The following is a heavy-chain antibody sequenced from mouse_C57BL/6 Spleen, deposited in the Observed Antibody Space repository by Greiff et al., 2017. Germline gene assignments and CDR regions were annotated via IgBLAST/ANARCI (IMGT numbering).Heavy chain of an antibody. CDR3: ARPQTAQAFMDY. V-gene: IGHV5-6*01. CDR1: GFTFSSYG. D-gene: IGHD3-2*02. CDR2: ISSGGSYT. J-gene: IGHJ4*01. Sequence: EVQLVESGGDLVKPGGSLKLSCAASGFTFSSYGMSWVRQTPDKRLEWVATISSGGSYTYYPDSVKGRFTISRDNAKNTLYLQMSSLKSEDTAMYYCARPQTAQAFMDYWGQGTSVTVSS.